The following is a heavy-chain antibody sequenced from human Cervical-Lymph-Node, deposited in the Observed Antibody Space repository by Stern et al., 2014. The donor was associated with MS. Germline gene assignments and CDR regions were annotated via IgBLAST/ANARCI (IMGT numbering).Heavy chain of an antibody. V-gene: IGHV4-59*08. CDR1: GGSISSRY. CDR2: ISHSGDT. CDR3: ARLSTAVDF. J-gene: IGHJ4*02. Sequence: VQLVESGPGLVKPSETLSLTCAVSGGSISSRYWGWIRQPPGKGLEWIGLISHSGDTKYNPSLKSRVTISLDTSKNHFSLKVTSVTAADTAVYYCARLSTAVDFWGQGTLVTVSS.